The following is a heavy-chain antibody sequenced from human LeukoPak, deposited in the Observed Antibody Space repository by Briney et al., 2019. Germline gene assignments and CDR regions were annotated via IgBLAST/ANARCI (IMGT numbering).Heavy chain of an antibody. CDR2: IYYSGST. D-gene: IGHD4-17*01. CDR3: ARVSSGEVTGAYFDY. CDR1: GGSISSSSYY. V-gene: IGHV4-39*07. J-gene: IGHJ4*02. Sequence: PSETLSLTCTVSGGSISSSSYYWGWIRQPPGKGLEWIGSIYYSGSTNYNPSLKSRVTISVDTSKNQFSLKLSSVTAADTAVYYCARVSSGEVTGAYFDYWGQGTLVTVSS.